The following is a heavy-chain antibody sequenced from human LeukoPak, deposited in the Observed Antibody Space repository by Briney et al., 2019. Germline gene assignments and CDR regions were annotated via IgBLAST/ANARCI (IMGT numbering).Heavy chain of an antibody. D-gene: IGHD3-10*02. CDR2: INCNGGST. J-gene: IGHJ3*02. Sequence: PGGSLRLSCEVSGFTFDDYSINWVRQAPGKGLEWVANINCNGGSTDYGDSVKGRFTISRDNTKNSAFLQMHILRGDTTALYFGARDMLLENAFDSSGAATMVFVSS. CDR3: ARDMLLENAFDS. CDR1: GFTFDDYS. V-gene: IGHV3-20*04.